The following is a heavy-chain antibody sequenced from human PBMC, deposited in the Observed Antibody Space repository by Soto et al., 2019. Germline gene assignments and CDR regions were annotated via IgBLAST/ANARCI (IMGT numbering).Heavy chain of an antibody. CDR3: ARDARGTRGFDEMDI. CDR2: INPNSGDT. Sequence: ASVTVSCKASGYIFTGYHLHWLRQAPGRGREWMGWINPNSGDTEYAQNFQGRVTMTRDTSFNLVYMEMSGLMSDDTAVYYCARDARGTRGFDEMDIWGQGTTVTVSS. J-gene: IGHJ6*02. CDR1: GYIFTGYH. V-gene: IGHV1-2*02. D-gene: IGHD3-9*01.